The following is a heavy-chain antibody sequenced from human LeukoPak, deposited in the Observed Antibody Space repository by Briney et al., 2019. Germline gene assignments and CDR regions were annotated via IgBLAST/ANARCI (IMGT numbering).Heavy chain of an antibody. CDR1: GYTFTSDG. V-gene: IGHV1-18*01. D-gene: IGHD3-22*01. J-gene: IGHJ4*02. CDR3: ARGRNYYDSSGYYFFDY. Sequence: ASVKVSCKASGYTFTSDGISWVRQAPGQGLEWMGWISAYNGNTNYAQKLQGRVTMTTDTSTSTAYMELRSLRSDDTAVYYCARGRNYYDSSGYYFFDYWGQGTLVTVSS. CDR2: ISAYNGNT.